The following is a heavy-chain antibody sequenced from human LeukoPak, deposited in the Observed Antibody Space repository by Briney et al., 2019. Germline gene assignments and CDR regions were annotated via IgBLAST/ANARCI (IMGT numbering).Heavy chain of an antibody. CDR1: GGTSSSYA. CDR3: ARDDDADWNIDY. CDR2: IIPILGIA. V-gene: IGHV1-69*04. Sequence: SVKVSCKASGGTSSSYAISWVRQAPGQGLEWMGRIIPILGIANYAQKFQGRVTITADKSTSTAYMELSSLRSEDTAVYYCARDDDADWNIDYWGQGTLVTVSS. D-gene: IGHD1/OR15-1a*01. J-gene: IGHJ4*02.